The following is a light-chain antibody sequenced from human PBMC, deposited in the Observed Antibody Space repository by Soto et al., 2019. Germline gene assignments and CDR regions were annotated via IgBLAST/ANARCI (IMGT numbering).Light chain of an antibody. CDR2: DAS. CDR3: QQYNTYAT. Sequence: DIKLTQSPYTLSAAVGASVALTFRASQNIRNVLAWYQQKPGKAPKPLIYDASTLKTGVPSRFSGSGSGSEFNFTITGLQPDDFATYFCQQYNTYATFGQGTRLEIK. J-gene: IGKJ5*01. CDR1: QNIRNV. V-gene: IGKV1-5*01.